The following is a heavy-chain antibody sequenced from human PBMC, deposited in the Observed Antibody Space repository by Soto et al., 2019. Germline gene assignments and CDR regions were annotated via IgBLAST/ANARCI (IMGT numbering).Heavy chain of an antibody. D-gene: IGHD2-21*02. Sequence: PGESLKISCMGSGYKVSTGHNFTSYWIAWVRQMPGKGLEWMGRIDPSDSYTNYSPSFQGHVTISADKSISTAYLQWSSLKASDTAMYYCARHAAYCGGDCEMLWGQGTLVTVSS. V-gene: IGHV5-10-1*01. CDR2: IDPSDSYT. J-gene: IGHJ4*02. CDR1: GYKVSTGHNFTSYW. CDR3: ARHAAYCGGDCEML.